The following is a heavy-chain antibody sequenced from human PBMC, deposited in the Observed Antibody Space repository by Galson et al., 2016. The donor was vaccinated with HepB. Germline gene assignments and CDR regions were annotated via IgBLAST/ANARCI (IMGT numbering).Heavy chain of an antibody. V-gene: IGHV1-69*13. CDR2: ITPIFGTA. Sequence: SVKVSCKASGGTFSSYVISWVRQAPGQGLEWMGGITPIFGTAHYAQKFQGRVTITADESTNTAYMELTSLRSDDTAVYFCARALRRGEPVGEFWGQGTLVTVSS. D-gene: IGHD2-21*01. CDR1: GGTFSSYV. J-gene: IGHJ4*02. CDR3: ARALRRGEPVGEF.